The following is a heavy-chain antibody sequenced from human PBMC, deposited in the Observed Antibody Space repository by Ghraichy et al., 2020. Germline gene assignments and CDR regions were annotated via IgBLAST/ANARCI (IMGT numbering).Heavy chain of an antibody. D-gene: IGHD3-22*01. CDR3: AHRKYYYDSSGYPPFDY. V-gene: IGHV2-5*01. CDR1: GFSLSTSGVG. J-gene: IGHJ4*02. CDR2: IYWNDDK. Sequence: SGPTLVKPTQTLTLTCTFSGFSLSTSGVGVGWIRQPPGKALEWLALIYWNDDKRYSPSLKSRLTITKDTSKNQVVLTMTNMDPVDTATYYCAHRKYYYDSSGYPPFDYWGQGTLVTVSS.